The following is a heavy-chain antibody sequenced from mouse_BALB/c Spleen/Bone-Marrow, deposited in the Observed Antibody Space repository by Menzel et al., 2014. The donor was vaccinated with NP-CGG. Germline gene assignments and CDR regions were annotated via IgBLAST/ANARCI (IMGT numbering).Heavy chain of an antibody. CDR1: GFNIKDTY. CDR3: ASYDYGYYFDY. V-gene: IGHV14-3*02. J-gene: IGHJ2*01. CDR2: IDPANGNT. D-gene: IGHD2-4*01. Sequence: VQLKHSGAELVKPGASVKFSCTASGFNIKDTYMHWVKQRPEQGLEWIGRIDPANGNTKYDPKFQGKATITADTSSNTAYLQLSSLTSEDTAVYYCASYDYGYYFDYWGQGTTLTVSS.